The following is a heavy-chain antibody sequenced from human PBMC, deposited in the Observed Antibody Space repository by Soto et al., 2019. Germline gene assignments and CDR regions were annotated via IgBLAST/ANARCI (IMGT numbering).Heavy chain of an antibody. J-gene: IGHJ6*02. Sequence: SGKVSCKASGCTFTSSAVQWVRQARGQRLEWIGWIVVGSGNTNYAQKFQERVTITRDMSTSTAYMELSSLRSEDTAVYYCAAGPRPADIVLMVYAPRDYGMDVWGQGTTVTVSS. CDR3: AAGPRPADIVLMVYAPRDYGMDV. CDR2: IVVGSGNT. D-gene: IGHD2-8*01. V-gene: IGHV1-58*01. CDR1: GCTFTSSA.